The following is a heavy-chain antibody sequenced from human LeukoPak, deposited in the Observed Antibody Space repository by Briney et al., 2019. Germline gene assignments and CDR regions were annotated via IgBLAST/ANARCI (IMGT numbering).Heavy chain of an antibody. J-gene: IGHJ5*02. CDR3: ARDDCSGGSCRVDP. V-gene: IGHV3-11*01. Sequence: GGSLRLSCAASGFTFSDYYMSWIRQAPGKGLEWVSYISSSGSTIYYADSVKGRFTISRDNAKNSLYLQMNSLRAEDTAVHYCARDDCSGGSCRVDPWGQGTLVTVSS. CDR1: GFTFSDYY. D-gene: IGHD2-15*01. CDR2: ISSSGSTI.